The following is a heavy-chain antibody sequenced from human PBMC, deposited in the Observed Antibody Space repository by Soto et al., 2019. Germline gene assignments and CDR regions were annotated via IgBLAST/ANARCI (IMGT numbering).Heavy chain of an antibody. V-gene: IGHV3-15*01. CDR3: ATAASCRSTNCPRAFDI. CDR2: IKRKIDGETI. Sequence: EVQLVESGGGLEKPGGSLRLSCAASGFTFSHVWMSWVRQAPGKGLEWVGRIKRKIDGETIDYAAPVKGRFTISRDDSKDTLYLQMNSLKTEDTAVYYCATAASCRSTNCPRAFDIWGQGTVVTVSS. CDR1: GFTFSHVW. D-gene: IGHD2-2*01. J-gene: IGHJ3*02.